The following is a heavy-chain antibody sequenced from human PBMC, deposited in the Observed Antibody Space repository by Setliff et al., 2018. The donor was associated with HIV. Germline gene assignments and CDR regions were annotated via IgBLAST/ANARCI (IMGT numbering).Heavy chain of an antibody. CDR1: GFTFGDDA. V-gene: IGHV3-49*03. D-gene: IGHD3-10*01. CDR2: IRSKTYGGTT. J-gene: IGHJ6*03. Sequence: GGSLRLSCTASGFTFGDDAMSWFRQAPGKGLEWVGFIRSKTYGGTTEYAASVKGRFIMSRDDSKSIAYLQMNSLKTEDTAVYYCTRDGVIKYYYYYYYMDVWGKGTTVTVSS. CDR3: TRDGVIKYYYYYYYMDV.